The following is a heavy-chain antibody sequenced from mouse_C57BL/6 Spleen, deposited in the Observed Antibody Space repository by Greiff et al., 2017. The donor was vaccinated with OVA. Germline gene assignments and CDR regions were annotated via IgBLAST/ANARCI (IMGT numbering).Heavy chain of an antibody. J-gene: IGHJ3*01. CDR3: AGGFAY. CDR1: GYSFTGYY. CDR2: INPSTGGT. V-gene: IGHV1-42*01. Sequence: EVKLMESGPELVKPGASVKISCKASGYSFTGYYMNWVKQSPEKSLEWIGEINPSTGGTTYNQKFKAKATLTVDKSSSTAYMQLKSLTSEDSAVYYCAGGFAYWGQGTLVTVSA.